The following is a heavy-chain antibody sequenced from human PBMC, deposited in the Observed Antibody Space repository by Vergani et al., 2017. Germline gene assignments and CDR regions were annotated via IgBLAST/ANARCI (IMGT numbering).Heavy chain of an antibody. J-gene: IGHJ6*03. V-gene: IGHV1-3*01. D-gene: IGHD3-3*01. CDR3: ARDPTIFGVAPPYYYYYYYMDV. CDR1: GYTFTSYA. Sequence: QVQLVQSGAEVKKPGASVKVSCKASGYTFTSYAMHWVRQAPGQRLEWRGWINAGNGNTKYSQKFQGRVTITRDTSASTAYMELSSLRSEDTAVYYCARDPTIFGVAPPYYYYYYYMDVWGKGTTVTVSS. CDR2: INAGNGNT.